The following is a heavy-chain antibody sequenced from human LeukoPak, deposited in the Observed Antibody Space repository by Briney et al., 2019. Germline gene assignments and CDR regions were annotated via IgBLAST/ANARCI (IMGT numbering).Heavy chain of an antibody. D-gene: IGHD2-21*02. Sequence: GGSLRLSCAASGFTFSSYDMHWVRQPTGKGLEWVSAIGTAGDTYYPGSVKGRFTISRENADNSFYLQMNSLRAGDTAVYYCAREGGGDRRGAFDIWGQGTMVTVSS. V-gene: IGHV3-13*01. CDR3: AREGGGDRRGAFDI. J-gene: IGHJ3*02. CDR2: IGTAGDT. CDR1: GFTFSSYD.